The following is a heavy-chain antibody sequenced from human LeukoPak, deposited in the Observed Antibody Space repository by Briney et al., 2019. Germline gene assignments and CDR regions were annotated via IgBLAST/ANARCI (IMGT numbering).Heavy chain of an antibody. V-gene: IGHV3-30*18. CDR3: AKDDGSGSSHYYYGMDV. CDR2: ISYDGSNK. D-gene: IGHD3-10*01. CDR1: GFTFSSYG. Sequence: GGSLRLSCAASGFTFSSYGMHLVRQAPGKGLEWLAVISYDGSNKYYADSVKGRFTISRDNSKNTLYLQMNSLRAEDTAVYYCAKDDGSGSSHYYYGMDVWGKGTTVIVSS. J-gene: IGHJ6*04.